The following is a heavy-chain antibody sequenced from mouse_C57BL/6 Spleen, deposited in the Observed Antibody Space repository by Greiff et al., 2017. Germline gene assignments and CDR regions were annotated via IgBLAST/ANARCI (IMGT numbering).Heavy chain of an antibody. CDR1: GFNIKDYY. D-gene: IGHD1-1*01. V-gene: IGHV14-2*01. CDR2: IDPEDGET. Sequence: EVHLVESGAELVKPGASVKLSCTASGFNIKDYYMHWVKQRTEQGLEWIGRIDPEDGETKYAPKFQGKATITADTSSNTAYLQLSSLTSEDTAVYYCARGDSLYYGSSSAWFAYWGQGTLVTVSA. CDR3: ARGDSLYYGSSSAWFAY. J-gene: IGHJ3*01.